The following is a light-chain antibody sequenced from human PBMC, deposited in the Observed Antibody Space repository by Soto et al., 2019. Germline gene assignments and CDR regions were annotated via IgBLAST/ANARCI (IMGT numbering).Light chain of an antibody. J-gene: IGKJ1*01. CDR1: QTISSW. Sequence: DIQMTQSPSTLSGSVGDRVTITCRASQTISSWLAWYQQKPGKAPKLLIYKASTLKSGVPSRFSGSGSGTEFTLTISSLQPDDFETYYCQQFKDYAWTFGQGTKVDIK. CDR2: KAS. CDR3: QQFKDYAWT. V-gene: IGKV1-5*03.